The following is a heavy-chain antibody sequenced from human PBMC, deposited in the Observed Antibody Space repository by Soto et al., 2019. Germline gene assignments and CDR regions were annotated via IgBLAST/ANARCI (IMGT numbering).Heavy chain of an antibody. J-gene: IGHJ4*02. Sequence: EVQLLESGGDLVQPGGSLRLSCAASGFTFSNSAMTWVRQAPGKGLEWVSSMTISGDSTYYADFVKGRFTISRDNSANTLYLLMNSLRPEDTAVYYCAKEIRPNDFWGQGTLVTVSS. CDR2: MTISGDST. CDR1: GFTFSNSA. CDR3: AKEIRPNDF. V-gene: IGHV3-23*01.